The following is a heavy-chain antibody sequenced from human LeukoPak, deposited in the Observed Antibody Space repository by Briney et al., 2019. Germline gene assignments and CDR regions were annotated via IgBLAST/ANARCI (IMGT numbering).Heavy chain of an antibody. CDR1: GYTFTSYD. J-gene: IGHJ5*02. CDR3: ARRLRIAAGFDP. D-gene: IGHD6-13*01. CDR2: MNPNSGNT. Sequence: ASVKVSCKASGYTFTSYDINWVRQATGQGLEWMGWMNPNSGNTGYAQKFQGRVTITRNTSISTAYMELSSLRSEDTAVYYCARRLRIAAGFDPWGQGTLVTVSS. V-gene: IGHV1-8*03.